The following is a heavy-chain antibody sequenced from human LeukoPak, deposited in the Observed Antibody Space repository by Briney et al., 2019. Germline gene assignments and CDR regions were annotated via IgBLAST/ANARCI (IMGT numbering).Heavy chain of an antibody. V-gene: IGHV3-23*01. Sequence: GGSLTLSCAASGFTFSSYAMNWVRQAPGNRREWVAAISGSGGSTYYADSVKGRFTISRDNSKNTLYLQMNSLRAEDTAVYYCAKALTYYYGSGSVHWGQGTLVTVSS. CDR2: ISGSGGST. J-gene: IGHJ4*02. CDR3: AKALTYYYGSGSVH. D-gene: IGHD3-10*01. CDR1: GFTFSSYA.